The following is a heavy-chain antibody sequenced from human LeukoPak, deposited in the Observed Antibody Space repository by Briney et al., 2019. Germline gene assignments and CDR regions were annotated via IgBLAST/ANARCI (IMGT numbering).Heavy chain of an antibody. D-gene: IGHD2-2*01. CDR1: GFTFSSYA. CDR3: ATYSSSNGREFQY. V-gene: IGHV3-23*01. CDR2: VSGSGGSA. Sequence: GGSLRLSCAASGFTFSSYAMSWVRQAPGKGLEWVSAVSGSGGSAYYADSVKGRFTISRDNAKNSLYLQMNSLRAEDTAVYYCATYSSSNGREFQYWGQGTLVTVSS. J-gene: IGHJ1*01.